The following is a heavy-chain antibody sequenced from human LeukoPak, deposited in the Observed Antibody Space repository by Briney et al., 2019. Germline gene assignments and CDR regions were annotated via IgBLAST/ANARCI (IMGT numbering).Heavy chain of an antibody. CDR2: MNPNSGNT. J-gene: IGHJ4*02. Sequence: ASVKVSCKASGYTFTSYDINWVRQATGQGLEWMGWMNPNSGNTGYAQKFQGRVTMTRNTSISTAHMELSSLRSEDTAVYYCARWAMVYAASDYWGQGTLVTVSS. V-gene: IGHV1-8*01. CDR3: ARWAMVYAASDY. D-gene: IGHD2-8*01. CDR1: GYTFTSYD.